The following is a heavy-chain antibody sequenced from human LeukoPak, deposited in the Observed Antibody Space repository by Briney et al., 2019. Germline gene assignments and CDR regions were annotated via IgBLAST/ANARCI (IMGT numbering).Heavy chain of an antibody. CDR2: IIPILGIA. CDR3: GSTLDYIWGSYRNNWFDP. CDR1: GGTFSSYA. Sequence: SVKVSCKASGGTFSSYAISWVRQAPGQGLVWMGRIIPILGIANYAQKFQGRVTITADKSTSTAYMELSSLRSEDTAVYYCGSTLDYIWGSYRNNWFDPWGQGTLVTVSS. J-gene: IGHJ5*02. D-gene: IGHD3-16*02. V-gene: IGHV1-69*04.